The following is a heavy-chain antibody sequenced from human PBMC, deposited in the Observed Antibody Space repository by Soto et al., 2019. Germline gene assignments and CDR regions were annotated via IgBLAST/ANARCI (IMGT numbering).Heavy chain of an antibody. V-gene: IGHV4-59*08. CDR1: GGSITSDY. D-gene: IGHD3-9*01. CDR2: LYYSGST. J-gene: IGHJ3*02. Sequence: QVQLQESGPGLVKPSETLSLTCTLSGGSITSDYWSWIRQPPGKGLEGIGYLYYSGSTNYNPSLMSRVIISVDTSKNQFSLKLSSVTAAGSAVYYCARQSYDILTGYSAFDIWGQGTMVTVSS. CDR3: ARQSYDILTGYSAFDI.